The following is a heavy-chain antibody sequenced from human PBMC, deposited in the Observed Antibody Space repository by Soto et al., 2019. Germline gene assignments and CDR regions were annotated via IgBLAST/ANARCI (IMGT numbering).Heavy chain of an antibody. Sequence: TLSLTCTVSGSSINSSGYYWGWIRQPPGKGLEWIGSMFYGVSTYYNPSLKSRVTVSVDTSKNQFSLNLRSVTAADTAVYYCARLPSRHLVDYWGQGTLVTVSS. D-gene: IGHD3-3*02. CDR1: GSSINSSGYY. CDR2: MFYGVST. V-gene: IGHV4-39*01. CDR3: ARLPSRHLVDY. J-gene: IGHJ4*02.